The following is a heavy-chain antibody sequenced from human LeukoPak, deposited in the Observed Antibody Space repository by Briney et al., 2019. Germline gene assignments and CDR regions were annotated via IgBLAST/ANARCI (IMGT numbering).Heavy chain of an antibody. D-gene: IGHD6-19*01. CDR1: GFTFSSYG. J-gene: IGHJ4*02. Sequence: PGGSLRLSCAAPGFTFSSYGMHWVRQAPGKGLEWVAVISYDGSNKYYADSVKGRFTISRDNSKNTLYLQMNSLRAEDTAVYYCAKAGAVAGPFDYWGQGTLVTVSS. V-gene: IGHV3-30*18. CDR3: AKAGAVAGPFDY. CDR2: ISYDGSNK.